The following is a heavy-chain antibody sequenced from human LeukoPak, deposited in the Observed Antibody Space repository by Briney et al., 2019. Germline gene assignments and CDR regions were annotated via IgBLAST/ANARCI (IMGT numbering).Heavy chain of an antibody. J-gene: IGHJ4*02. D-gene: IGHD3-3*01. CDR2: ISSSSTTI. V-gene: IGHV3-48*01. CDR1: GFTFRSYA. Sequence: GGSLRLSCAASGFTFRSYAMSWVRQAPGKGLEWISFISSSSTTIYYADSVKGRFTISRDNAKNSLFLQMNSLRAEDTAVYYCAREGRNSIFGVVNHNLNDYFDYWGQGTLVTASS. CDR3: AREGRNSIFGVVNHNLNDYFDY.